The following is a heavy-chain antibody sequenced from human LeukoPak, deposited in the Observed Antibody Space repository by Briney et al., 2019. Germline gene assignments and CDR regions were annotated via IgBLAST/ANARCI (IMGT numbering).Heavy chain of an antibody. D-gene: IGHD2-21*02. J-gene: IGHJ5*02. Sequence: GGSLRLSCAVSGITLSNYGMSWVRQGPGKGLEWVSLISADGGRTYYTDSVKGRFTISKDNSKNSLYLQMTSLRTEDTAMYYCAALDYGGDPNWFDPWGQGTPVTVSP. V-gene: IGHV3-43*02. CDR3: AALDYGGDPNWFDP. CDR1: GITLSNYG. CDR2: ISADGGRT.